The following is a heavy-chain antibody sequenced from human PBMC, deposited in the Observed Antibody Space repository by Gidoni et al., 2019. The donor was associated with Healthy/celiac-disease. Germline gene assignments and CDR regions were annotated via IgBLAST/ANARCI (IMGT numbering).Heavy chain of an antibody. CDR3: ARGKPLGYYDFWSGRYGMDV. CDR2: IWYDGSNK. D-gene: IGHD3-3*01. J-gene: IGHJ6*02. Sequence: QVQLVESGGGVVQPGRSLRLSCAASGFTFSSYGMHWVRQAPGKGLGWVAVIWYDGSNKYYADSVKGRFTISRDNSKNTLYLQMNSLRAEDTAVYYCARGKPLGYYDFWSGRYGMDVWGQGTTVTVSS. CDR1: GFTFSSYG. V-gene: IGHV3-33*01.